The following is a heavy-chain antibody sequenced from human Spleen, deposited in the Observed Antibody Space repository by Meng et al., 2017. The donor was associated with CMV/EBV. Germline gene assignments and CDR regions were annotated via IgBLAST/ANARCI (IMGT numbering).Heavy chain of an antibody. CDR3: ARGWGGDVVVVPGGVPAFYFDS. CDR2: IKLDGSEN. V-gene: IGHV3-7*01. J-gene: IGHJ5*01. Sequence: GGSLRLSCAASGFTLIPYWMSWVRQAPWKGLEWVASIKLDGSENYYVDSVKVRFTISRENAKNSLFLQMHSMRAEDTAVYYGARGWGGDVVVVPGGVPAFYFDSWGHGTLVTVSS. D-gene: IGHD2-2*01. CDR1: GFTLIPYW.